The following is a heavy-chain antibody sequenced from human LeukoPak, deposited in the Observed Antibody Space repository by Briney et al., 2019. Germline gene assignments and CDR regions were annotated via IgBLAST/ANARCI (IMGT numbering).Heavy chain of an antibody. CDR2: IKQDGSEK. V-gene: IGHV3-7*01. CDR3: AREGVSAAAYTYAFDI. Sequence: GGSLRLSCAASGFTFSSYWMSWVRQAPGTGLEGVANIKQDGSEKYYVDSVRGRFTISRDNAKNSLYLQMNSLRAEDTAVYYCAREGVSAAAYTYAFDIWGQGTMVTVSS. D-gene: IGHD6-13*01. J-gene: IGHJ3*02. CDR1: GFTFSSYW.